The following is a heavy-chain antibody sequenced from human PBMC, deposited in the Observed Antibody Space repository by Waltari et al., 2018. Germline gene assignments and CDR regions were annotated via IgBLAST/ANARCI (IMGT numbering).Heavy chain of an antibody. J-gene: IGHJ3*02. Sequence: QVQLQESGPGLVKPSETLSLTCTVSGGSISSYYWSWIRQPPGKGLEWIGYIYYSGSTNYNPSLKSRFTISRDNAKNSLYLQMNSLRAEDTAVYYCARDPHDYGDHEGVDIWGQGTMVTVSS. V-gene: IGHV4-59*12. CDR2: IYYSGST. CDR3: ARDPHDYGDHEGVDI. CDR1: GGSISSYY. D-gene: IGHD4-17*01.